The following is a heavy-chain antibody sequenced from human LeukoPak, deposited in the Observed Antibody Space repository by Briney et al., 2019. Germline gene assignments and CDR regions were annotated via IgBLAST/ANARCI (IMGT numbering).Heavy chain of an antibody. D-gene: IGHD6-13*01. J-gene: IGHJ4*02. CDR2: ISYDGSNK. CDR1: GFTFSSYG. CDR3: AKGIAAAGNPPGDY. V-gene: IGHV3-30*18. Sequence: GGSLRLSCAASGFTFSSYGMHWVRQAPGKGLEWVAVISYDGSNKYYADSVKGRFTISRDNSKNTLYLQMNSLRAEDTAVYYCAKGIAAAGNPPGDYWGQGTLVTVSS.